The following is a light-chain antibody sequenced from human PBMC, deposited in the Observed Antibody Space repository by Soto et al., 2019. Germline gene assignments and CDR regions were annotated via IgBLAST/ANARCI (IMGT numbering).Light chain of an antibody. J-gene: IGLJ3*02. V-gene: IGLV4-60*02. CDR3: ETWDFNTRV. CDR1: SGHSSYI. CDR2: LEGSGSY. Sequence: QPVLTQSSSASASLGSSVKLTCTLSSGHSSYIIAWHQQQPGKAPRYLMKLEGSGSYNKGSGVPDRFSGSSSGADRYLTIFNLQFEDEADYYCETWDFNTRVFGGGTKVTVL.